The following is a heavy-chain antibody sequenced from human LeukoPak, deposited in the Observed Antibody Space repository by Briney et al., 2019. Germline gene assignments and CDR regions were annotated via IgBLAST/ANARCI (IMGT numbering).Heavy chain of an antibody. CDR3: ARWVGATWFDP. CDR1: GGSFSGYY. CDR2: INHSGST. Sequence: PSETLSLTCAVYGGSFSGYYWSWIRQPPGKGLEWIGEINHSGSTNYNPSLKSRVTISVDTSKNQFSLKLSSVTAADTAVYYCARWVGATWFDPWGQGTLVTVSS. D-gene: IGHD1-26*01. V-gene: IGHV4-34*01. J-gene: IGHJ5*02.